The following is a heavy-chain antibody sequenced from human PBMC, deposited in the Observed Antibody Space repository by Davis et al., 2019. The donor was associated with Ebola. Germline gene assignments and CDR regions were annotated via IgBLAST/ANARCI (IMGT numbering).Heavy chain of an antibody. CDR2: IIPVLDKT. CDR1: GGTFNNYA. V-gene: IGHV1-69*04. Sequence: SVKVSCKASGGTFNNYAISWVRQAPGQGLEWMGRIIPVLDKTHYAQKFQGRVTITVDKSTSTTYMELGSPRSEDTAVYYCARADTNFGMGVWGQGTTVTVSS. CDR3: ARADTNFGMGV. J-gene: IGHJ6*02.